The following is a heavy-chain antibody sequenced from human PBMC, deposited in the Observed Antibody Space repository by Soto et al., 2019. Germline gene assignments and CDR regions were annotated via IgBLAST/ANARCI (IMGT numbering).Heavy chain of an antibody. CDR1: GGSISSGGYY. V-gene: IGHV4-31*03. J-gene: IGHJ4*02. D-gene: IGHD3-3*01. Sequence: PSETLSLTCTVSGGSISSGGYYWSWIRQHPGKGLEWIGYIYYSGSTYYNPSLKSRVTISVDTSKNQFSLKLSSVTAADTAVYYCARGNFWSGYYLDYWGQGTLVTAPQ. CDR3: ARGNFWSGYYLDY. CDR2: IYYSGST.